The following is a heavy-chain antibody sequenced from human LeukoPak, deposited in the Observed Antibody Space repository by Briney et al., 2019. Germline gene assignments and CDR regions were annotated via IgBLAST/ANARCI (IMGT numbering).Heavy chain of an antibody. Sequence: GESLKISCKGSGYSVTSYWIGWVRQMPGKGLEWMGIIYPGDSDTRYSPSFQGQVTISADKSISTAYLQWSTLKASDTAMYYCARPRGSTADYFQHWGQGTLVTVSS. J-gene: IGHJ1*01. V-gene: IGHV5-51*01. CDR2: IYPGDSDT. CDR3: ARPRGSTADYFQH. CDR1: GYSVTSYW. D-gene: IGHD4-17*01.